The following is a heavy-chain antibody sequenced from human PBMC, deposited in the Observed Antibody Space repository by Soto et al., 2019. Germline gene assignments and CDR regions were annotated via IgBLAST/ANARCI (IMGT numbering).Heavy chain of an antibody. D-gene: IGHD1-1*01. CDR1: GYTFTSYG. V-gene: IGHV1-18*04. CDR3: ARSEGMDWMISSASDI. J-gene: IGHJ3*02. CDR2: ISAYNGNT. Sequence: GASVKVSCKASGYTFTSYGISWVRQAPGQGLEWMGWISAYNGNTNYAQKLQGRVTMTTDTYTSTAYMELRSLRSDDTAVYYCARSEGMDWMISSASDIWGQGTMVTVSS.